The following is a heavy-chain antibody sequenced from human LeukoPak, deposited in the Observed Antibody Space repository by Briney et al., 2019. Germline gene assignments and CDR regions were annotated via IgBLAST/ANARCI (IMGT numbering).Heavy chain of an antibody. CDR2: IYSGGNT. CDR3: TRRVAGSYSD. Sequence: GGSLRLSCAASGFTVSSSHMSWVRQAPGKGLEWVSIIYSGGNTYYADSVKGRFTISRDNSKNTLFFQMNSLRADDTAVYYCTRRVAGSYSDWGQGTLVTVSS. D-gene: IGHD1-26*01. J-gene: IGHJ4*02. CDR1: GFTVSSSH. V-gene: IGHV3-53*01.